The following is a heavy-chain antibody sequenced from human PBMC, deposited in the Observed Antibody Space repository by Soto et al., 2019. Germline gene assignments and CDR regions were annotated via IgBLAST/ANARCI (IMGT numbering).Heavy chain of an antibody. CDR1: GFAFSSYG. CDR2: ISYDGSLQ. J-gene: IGHJ4*02. Sequence: QAQLVESGGGVVQPGRSLRLSCAASGFAFSSYGMHWVRQAPGTGLEWVAVISYDGSLQYYADSVKGRFTISRDNSKNMVLLQISSLRAEDTAVYYCASDRGYGHASVPYSWGQGTLVSVSS. V-gene: IGHV3-30*03. D-gene: IGHD5-18*01. CDR3: ASDRGYGHASVPYS.